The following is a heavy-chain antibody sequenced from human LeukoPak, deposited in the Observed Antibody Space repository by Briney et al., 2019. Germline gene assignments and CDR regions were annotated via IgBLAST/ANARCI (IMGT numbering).Heavy chain of an antibody. Sequence: PVASVKVSCKASGYTFTSYYMHWVRQAPGQGLEWMGIINPSGGSTSYAQKFQGRVTMTRDMSTSTAYMELRSLRSDDTAVYYCARAHDFKYPGAIGWFDPWGQGTLVTVSS. V-gene: IGHV1-46*01. CDR2: INPSGGST. CDR1: GYTFTSYY. CDR3: ARAHDFKYPGAIGWFDP. D-gene: IGHD2-2*01. J-gene: IGHJ5*02.